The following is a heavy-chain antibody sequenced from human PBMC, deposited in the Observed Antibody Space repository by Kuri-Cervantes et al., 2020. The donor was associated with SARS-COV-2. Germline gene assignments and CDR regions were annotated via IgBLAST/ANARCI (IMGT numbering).Heavy chain of an antibody. CDR3: ARETRDSSGYYRLSLDY. D-gene: IGHD3-22*01. Sequence: GGSLRLSCAASGFTFSSYAMSWVRQAPGKGLEWVSAISGSGSTIYYADSVKGRFTISRDNAKNSLYLQMNSLRAEDTAVYYCARETRDSSGYYRLSLDYWGQGTLVTVSS. CDR1: GFTFSSYA. V-gene: IGHV3-23*01. J-gene: IGHJ4*02. CDR2: ISGSGSTI.